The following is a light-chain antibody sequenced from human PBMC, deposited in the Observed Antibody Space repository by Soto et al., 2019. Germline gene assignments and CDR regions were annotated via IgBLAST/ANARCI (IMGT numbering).Light chain of an antibody. CDR1: GSNVGGYNY. CDR2: EVT. Sequence: QSVLTRPASMSGSPGQSITISCTGTGSNVGGYNYVSWYQQHPGKAPKLMIYEVTNRPSGVSHRFSGSNSGNTASLTISGLQPEDEADYYCSSFTSSSTLPYVFGTGTKVTVL. J-gene: IGLJ1*01. V-gene: IGLV2-14*01. CDR3: SSFTSSSTLPYV.